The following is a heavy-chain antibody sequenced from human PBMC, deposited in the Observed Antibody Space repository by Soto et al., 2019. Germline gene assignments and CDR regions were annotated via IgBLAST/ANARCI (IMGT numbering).Heavy chain of an antibody. V-gene: IGHV1-18*01. D-gene: IGHD3-10*01. J-gene: IGHJ4*02. CDR3: VRDLYGSGSYYTDY. Sequence: ASVKVSCKXSGYMFISYGINWVRQAPGQGLEWMGWISAYNGNTKYAQNLQGRVTMTTDTSTSTAYMEMRSLRSDDTAVYYCVRDLYGSGSYYTDYWGPGTLVTVSS. CDR2: ISAYNGNT. CDR1: GYMFISYG.